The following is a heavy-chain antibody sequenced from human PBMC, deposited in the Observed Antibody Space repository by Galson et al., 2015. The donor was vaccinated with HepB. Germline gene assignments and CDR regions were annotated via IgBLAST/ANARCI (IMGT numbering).Heavy chain of an antibody. V-gene: IGHV3-48*01. CDR3: ARDDFLRVVPAAPIYYYYGMDV. Sequence: SLRLSCAASGFTFSSYSMNWVRQAPGKGLEWVSYISSSSSTIYYADSVKGRFTISRDNAKNSLYLQMNSLRAEDTAVYYCARDDFLRVVPAAPIYYYYGMDVWGQGTTVTVSS. J-gene: IGHJ6*02. D-gene: IGHD2-2*01. CDR2: ISSSSSTI. CDR1: GFTFSSYS.